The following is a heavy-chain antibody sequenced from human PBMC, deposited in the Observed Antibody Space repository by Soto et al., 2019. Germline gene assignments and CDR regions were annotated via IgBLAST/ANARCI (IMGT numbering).Heavy chain of an antibody. Sequence: QVQLQQWGAGLLKPSETLSLTCAVYGGSFSGYYWSWIRQPPGKGLAWIGEINHSGSTNYNPSLKSRVTISVDTSKNQFSLKLSSVTAADTAVYYCARGATQYCSGGSCYSYWFDPWGQGTLVTVSS. CDR3: ARGATQYCSGGSCYSYWFDP. J-gene: IGHJ5*02. D-gene: IGHD2-15*01. CDR1: GGSFSGYY. V-gene: IGHV4-34*01. CDR2: INHSGST.